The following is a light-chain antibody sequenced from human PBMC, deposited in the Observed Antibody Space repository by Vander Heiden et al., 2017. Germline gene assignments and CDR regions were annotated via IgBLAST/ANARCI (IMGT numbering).Light chain of an antibody. CDR1: QSVSSN. V-gene: IGKV3D-15*01. CDR2: GAS. CDR3: QQDNNWPSIT. Sequence: EIVMTQSPATLSVSPGERATLSCRASQSVSSNLAWYQQKPGQAPRLLIYGASTRDTGIPARFSGSGYGKEFTLTISSRQSEDFAVYYCQQDNNWPSITFGQGTPLEIK. J-gene: IGKJ5*01.